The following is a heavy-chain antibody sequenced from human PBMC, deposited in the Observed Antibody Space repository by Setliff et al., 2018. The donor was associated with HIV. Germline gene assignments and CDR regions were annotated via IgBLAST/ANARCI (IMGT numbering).Heavy chain of an antibody. CDR1: GTSFSDHY. J-gene: IGHJ4*02. Sequence: TSETLSLTCSVYGTSFSDHYWSWVRQTPGKGLEWIGEMNQSGTTNYNPSLTSRVTMSIDTSERQFSLKLTSVTAADTAVYYCVRWYYCVSGACYRADYWGQGTMVTVSS. CDR3: VRWYYCVSGACYRADY. V-gene: IGHV4-34*01. CDR2: MNQSGTT. D-gene: IGHD2-21*02.